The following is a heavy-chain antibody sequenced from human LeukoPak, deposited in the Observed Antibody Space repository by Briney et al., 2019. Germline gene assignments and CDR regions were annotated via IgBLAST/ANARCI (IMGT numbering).Heavy chain of an antibody. CDR1: GFAFNDFA. CDR3: AKSSIMFAAGRLGSIDF. CDR2: IRRDGSHK. V-gene: IGHV3-33*06. D-gene: IGHD6-25*01. J-gene: IGHJ3*01. Sequence: GRSLTLSCAASGFAFNDFAMYWVRQAPGKGLDWVALIRRDGSHKYYAHSIKGRFTISRDNSKNTLYLQMSSLRAEDTAVYYCAKSSIMFAAGRLGSIDFWGQGTMVTVSS.